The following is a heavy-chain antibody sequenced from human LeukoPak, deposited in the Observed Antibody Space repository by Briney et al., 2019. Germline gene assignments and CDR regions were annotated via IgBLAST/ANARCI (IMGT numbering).Heavy chain of an antibody. J-gene: IGHJ5*02. CDR3: ARAGGVLLWFGELFWFDP. CDR1: GGSFSGYY. Sequence: SETLSLTCAVYGGSFSGYYWSWIRQPPGKGLEWIGEINHSGSTNYNPSLKSRVTISVDTSKNQFSLKLSSVTAADTAVYYCARAGGVLLWFGELFWFDPWGQGTLVTVSS. D-gene: IGHD3-10*01. V-gene: IGHV4-34*01. CDR2: INHSGST.